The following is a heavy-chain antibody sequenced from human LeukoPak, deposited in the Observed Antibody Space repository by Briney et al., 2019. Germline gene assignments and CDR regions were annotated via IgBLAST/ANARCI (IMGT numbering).Heavy chain of an antibody. J-gene: IGHJ4*02. CDR2: ISYDGSNK. CDR1: GFTFSSYA. V-gene: IGHV3-30-3*01. Sequence: GSLRLSCAASGFTFSSYAMHWVRQAPGKGLEWVAVISYDGSNKYYADSVKGRFTISRDNSKNTLYLQMNSLRAEDTAVYYCARSVVGEFDYWGQGTLVTVSS. D-gene: IGHD3-10*01. CDR3: ARSVVGEFDY.